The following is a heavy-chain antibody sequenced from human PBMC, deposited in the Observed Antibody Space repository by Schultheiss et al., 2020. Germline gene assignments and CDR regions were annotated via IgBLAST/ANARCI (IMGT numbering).Heavy chain of an antibody. J-gene: IGHJ4*02. CDR1: GGSISSGDYY. CDR3: ARHKRYGSGSYSPYYFDY. V-gene: IGHV4-39*01. D-gene: IGHD3-10*01. CDR2: VSYTGNT. Sequence: SETLSLTCTVSGGSISSGDYYWVWIRQPPGKTLEWIGAVSYTGNTYYNPSLESRLTISVDTSKNQFSLRLSSVTAADTAVYYCARHKRYGSGSYSPYYFDYWGQGTLVTVSS.